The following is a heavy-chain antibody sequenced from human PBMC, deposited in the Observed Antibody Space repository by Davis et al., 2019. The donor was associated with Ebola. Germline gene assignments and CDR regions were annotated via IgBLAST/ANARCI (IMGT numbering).Heavy chain of an antibody. CDR1: GYTFTNYY. D-gene: IGHD6-19*01. CDR3: ARGGAQQWLVLDYYYGMDV. V-gene: IGHV1-2*06. J-gene: IGHJ6*04. Sequence: ASVKVSCKASGYTFTNYYMHWVRQAPGQGLEWMGRINPNSGGTNYAQKFQGRVTMTRDTSISTAYMELSRLRSDDTAVYYCARGGAQQWLVLDYYYGMDVWGKGTTVTVSS. CDR2: INPNSGGT.